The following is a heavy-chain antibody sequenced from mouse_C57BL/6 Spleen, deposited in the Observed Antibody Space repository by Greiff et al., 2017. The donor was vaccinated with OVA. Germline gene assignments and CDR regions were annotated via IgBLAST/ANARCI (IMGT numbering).Heavy chain of an antibody. CDR2: IYPGDGDT. Sequence: VQLVESGAELVKPGASVKISCKASGYAFSSYWMNWVKQRPGKGLEWIGQIYPGDGDTNYNGKFKGKATLTADKPSSTAYMQLSSLTSEDSAVYFCARSMVTRGDYWGQGTTLTVSS. V-gene: IGHV1-80*01. CDR1: GYAFSSYW. CDR3: ARSMVTRGDY. D-gene: IGHD2-2*01. J-gene: IGHJ2*01.